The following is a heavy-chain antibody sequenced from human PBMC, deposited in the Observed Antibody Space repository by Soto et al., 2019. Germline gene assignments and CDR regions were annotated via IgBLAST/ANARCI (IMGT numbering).Heavy chain of an antibody. CDR1: GGSISSYY. CDR2: IHYSGST. Sequence: SETLSLTCTVSGGSISSYYWSWIRQPPGKGLEWIGYIHYSGSTNYNPSLKSRVTISVDTSKNQFSLKLSSVTAADTAVYYCARAPRLKTTVTKPRYYYYGMDVWGQGTTVTVSS. D-gene: IGHD4-17*01. J-gene: IGHJ6*02. CDR3: ARAPRLKTTVTKPRYYYYGMDV. V-gene: IGHV4-59*01.